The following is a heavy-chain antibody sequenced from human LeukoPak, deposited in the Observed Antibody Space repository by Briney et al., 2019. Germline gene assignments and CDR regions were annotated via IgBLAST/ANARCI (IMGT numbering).Heavy chain of an antibody. CDR1: GYTLTELC. Sequence: ASVKVSCKVSGYTLTELCMHWVRQAPGKALEWMGGFDPEDGETIYAQKFQGRVSMTKDTSTDTAYMELSSLRSNATAVYYCTTDRIAVAGTFPFDYWGQGTLVTVSS. V-gene: IGHV1-24*01. CDR3: TTDRIAVAGTFPFDY. D-gene: IGHD6-19*01. CDR2: FDPEDGET. J-gene: IGHJ4*02.